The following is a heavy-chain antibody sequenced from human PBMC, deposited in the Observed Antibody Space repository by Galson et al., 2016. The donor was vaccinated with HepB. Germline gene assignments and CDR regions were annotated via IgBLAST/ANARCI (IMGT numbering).Heavy chain of an antibody. J-gene: IGHJ3*02. CDR2: IYYSWSA. CDR3: ARERVQWELQYAFDI. V-gene: IGHV4-59*01. Sequence: NWTWFRQPPEKGLEWIGYIYYSWSANYNPSLKSRVTISVDTSKNQFSLKLRSVTAADTAVYYCARERVQWELQYAFDIRGQGTMVTVSS. CDR1: N. D-gene: IGHD1-26*01.